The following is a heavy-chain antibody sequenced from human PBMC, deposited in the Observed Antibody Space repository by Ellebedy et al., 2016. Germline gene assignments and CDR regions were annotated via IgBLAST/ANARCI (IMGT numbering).Heavy chain of an antibody. CDR2: ISSSSSYI. V-gene: IGHV3-21*01. Sequence: GESLKISXAASGFTFSSYSMNWVRQAPGKGLEWVSSISSSSSYIYYADSVKGRFTISRDNAKNSLYLQMNSLRAEDTAVYYCARTSDAFDIWGQGTMVTVSS. J-gene: IGHJ3*02. CDR1: GFTFSSYS. CDR3: ARTSDAFDI.